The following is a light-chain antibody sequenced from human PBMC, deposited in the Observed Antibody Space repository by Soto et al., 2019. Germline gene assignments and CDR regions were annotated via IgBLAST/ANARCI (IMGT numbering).Light chain of an antibody. CDR3: PQYSSSPPT. CDR2: GAS. Sequence: DIVLTQSPGTLSLSPGERATLSCRASQSVNSRYVAWYQHKPGQAPRLLIYGASSRATGIPDRFSGSGSGTDFTLTISRLEAEDFAVYYCPQYSSSPPTFGGGTKVEIK. CDR1: QSVNSRY. J-gene: IGKJ4*01. V-gene: IGKV3-20*01.